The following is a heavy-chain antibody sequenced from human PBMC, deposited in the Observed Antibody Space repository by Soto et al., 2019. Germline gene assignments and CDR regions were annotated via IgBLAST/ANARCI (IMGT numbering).Heavy chain of an antibody. D-gene: IGHD2-2*01. CDR3: ARVMAYCTTTACSTYYFGMVV. V-gene: IGHV4-34*01. J-gene: IGHJ6*02. CDR2: INHSGST. Sequence: PSETLSLTCAISGGSFSGYYWSWIRQPPGRGLEWIGEINHSGSTNDNPSLKSRVTISVDTSKTQFSLKLSSVTAADTAVYYCARVMAYCTTTACSTYYFGMVVWGQGTTVTVSS. CDR1: GGSFSGYY.